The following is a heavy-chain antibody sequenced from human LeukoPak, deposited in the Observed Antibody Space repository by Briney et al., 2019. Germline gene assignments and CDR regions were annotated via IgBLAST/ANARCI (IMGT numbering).Heavy chain of an antibody. CDR2: SSGSGGST. CDR3: VGSSGYYHESYYFDY. CDR1: SFTFTSSS. V-gene: IGHV3-23*01. J-gene: IGHJ4*02. D-gene: IGHD3-22*01. Sequence: AGRSLSPSYAASSFTFTSSSMSCVRQAPRKGLEWLPSSSGSGGSTYYVDSVKGRFIISRDNSKNTLYLQMNSLRAEDTAVYYCVGSSGYYHESYYFDYWGQGTLVTVSS.